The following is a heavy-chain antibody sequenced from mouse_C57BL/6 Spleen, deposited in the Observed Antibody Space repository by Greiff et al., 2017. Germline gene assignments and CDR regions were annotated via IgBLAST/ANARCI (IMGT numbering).Heavy chain of an antibody. CDR3: AREGYGLARGYFDY. J-gene: IGHJ2*01. V-gene: IGHV3-1*01. CDR2: ISYSGST. CDR1: GYSITSGYD. Sequence: DVQLQESGPGLVKPSQSLSLTCTVTGYSITSGYDWHWIRHFPGNKLEWMGYISYSGSTNYNPSLKSRISITHDTSKNHFFLKLNSVTTEDTATYYCAREGYGLARGYFDYWGQGTTLTVSS. D-gene: IGHD1-1*01.